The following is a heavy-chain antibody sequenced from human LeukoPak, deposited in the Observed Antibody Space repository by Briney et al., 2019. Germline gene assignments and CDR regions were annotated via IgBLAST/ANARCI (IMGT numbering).Heavy chain of an antibody. J-gene: IGHJ4*02. Sequence: PSETLSLTCTVSGGSISSYYWSWIRQPPGKGLEWIGYIYYSGSTNYNPSLKSRVTISVDTSKNQFSLKLSSVTAADTAVYYCARVPLSSYYYDSSGYYLDYWGQGTLVTVSS. CDR2: IYYSGST. V-gene: IGHV4-59*12. CDR1: GGSISSYY. D-gene: IGHD3-22*01. CDR3: ARVPLSSYYYDSSGYYLDY.